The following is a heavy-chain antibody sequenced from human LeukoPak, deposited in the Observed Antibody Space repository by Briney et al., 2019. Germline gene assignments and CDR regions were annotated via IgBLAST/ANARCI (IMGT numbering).Heavy chain of an antibody. D-gene: IGHD3-9*01. CDR1: GFTFSSYS. Sequence: GGSLRLSCAASGFTFSSYSMTWVRQAPGKGLEWVSSISSSSSYIYYADSVKGRFTISRDNAKNSLYLQMNSLRAEDTAVYYCARVSYFDPTRYYYYGMDVWGQGTTVTVSS. J-gene: IGHJ6*02. V-gene: IGHV3-21*01. CDR2: ISSSSSYI. CDR3: ARVSYFDPTRYYYYGMDV.